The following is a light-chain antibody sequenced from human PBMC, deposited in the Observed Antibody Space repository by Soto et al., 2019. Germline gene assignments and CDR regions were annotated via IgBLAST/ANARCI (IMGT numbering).Light chain of an antibody. CDR2: DAS. CDR3: QQYNNYWT. Sequence: DIQMTQYPSTLSASVGDRVTITCRASQSISSWLAWYQQKPGKAPKLLIYDASSLESGVPSRLSGSASATEFTLTISSMQPDDSATYYCQQYNNYWTFGQGTKVDIK. CDR1: QSISSW. J-gene: IGKJ1*01. V-gene: IGKV1-5*01.